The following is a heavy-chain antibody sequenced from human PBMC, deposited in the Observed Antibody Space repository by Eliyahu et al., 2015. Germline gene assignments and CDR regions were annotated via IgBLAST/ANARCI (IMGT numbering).Heavy chain of an antibody. CDR1: GFXVSSNY. D-gene: IGHD1-1*01. CDR2: IYSGGST. J-gene: IGHJ6*03. V-gene: IGHV3-53*01. Sequence: EVXLVXSGGGLIQPGGSLXXSCAASGFXVSSNYMSWVRQAPGKGLEWVSVIYSGGSTYYADSVKGRFTISRDNSKNTLYLQMNSLRAEDTAVYYCARVQPNYYYYYMDVWGKGTTVTVSS. CDR3: ARVQPNYYYYYMDV.